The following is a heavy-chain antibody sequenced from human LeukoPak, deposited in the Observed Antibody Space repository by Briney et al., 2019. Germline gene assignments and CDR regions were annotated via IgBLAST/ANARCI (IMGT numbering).Heavy chain of an antibody. Sequence: RRSLRLSCAASGFTFSSYGMHWVRQAPGKGLEWVAVTRYDGRNKYYADSVKGRFTISRDNPKNTLYLQMNSLRAEDTAVYYCARETHLVGATNYEYFQHWGQGTLVTVSS. CDR2: TRYDGRNK. CDR3: ARETHLVGATNYEYFQH. J-gene: IGHJ1*01. CDR1: GFTFSSYG. V-gene: IGHV3-33*01. D-gene: IGHD1-26*01.